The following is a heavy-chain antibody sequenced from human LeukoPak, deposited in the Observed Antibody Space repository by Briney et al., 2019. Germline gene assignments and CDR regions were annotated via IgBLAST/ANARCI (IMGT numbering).Heavy chain of an antibody. CDR3: ARVGSGYSFDY. D-gene: IGHD3-22*01. CDR2: IYYSGST. CDR1: GGSISSHY. V-gene: IGHV4-59*11. J-gene: IGHJ4*02. Sequence: SETLSLTCAVYGGSISSHYWSWIRQPPGKGLEWIGYIYYSGSTNYNPSLKSRVTISVDTSKNQFSLKLSSVTAADTAVYYCARVGSGYSFDYWGQGTLVTVSS.